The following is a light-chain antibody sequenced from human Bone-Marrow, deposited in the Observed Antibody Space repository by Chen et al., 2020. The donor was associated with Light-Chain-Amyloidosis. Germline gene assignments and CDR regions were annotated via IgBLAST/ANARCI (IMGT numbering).Light chain of an antibody. J-gene: IGKJ4*01. CDR2: AAS. CDR1: QSIPSY. Sequence: DIGLTQSPSFLSASVGDTVTISCRQSQSIPSYLSWYQQKPGRAPDLLIYAASSLQSGVPSMFSGSGFGTDFTLTISNLQPEDFATYYCQQSYSSPLTFGGGTKVEIK. CDR3: QQSYSSPLT. V-gene: IGKV1-39*01.